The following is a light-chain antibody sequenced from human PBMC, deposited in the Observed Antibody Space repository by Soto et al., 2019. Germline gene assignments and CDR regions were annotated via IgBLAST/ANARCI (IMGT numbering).Light chain of an antibody. CDR1: RTLSSW. V-gene: IGKV1-5*01. CDR3: QQYYSFPIT. CDR2: AAS. Sequence: DIQMTQSPSTLCASVGDRVTITCRASRTLSSWLAWYQQKPGKAPKLLIYAASTMQSGIPARFSGNGSGTDFTLIISSLQPEDSATYYCQQYYSFPITFGQGTRLEIK. J-gene: IGKJ5*01.